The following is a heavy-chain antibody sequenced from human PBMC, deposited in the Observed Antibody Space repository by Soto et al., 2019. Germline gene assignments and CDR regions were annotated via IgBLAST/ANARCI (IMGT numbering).Heavy chain of an antibody. D-gene: IGHD3-10*01. V-gene: IGHV3-30-3*01. CDR1: GFTFSSYA. J-gene: IGHJ3*02. CDR3: ARRTHSMGVAFDI. CDR2: ITYDGSNK. Sequence: QVQLVESGGGVVQPGRSLRLSCAASGFTFSSYAMHWVRQAPGKGLEWVEVITYDGSNKSYADSVKGRFTISRDNSKNTRYLQMNSLRAEDTAVYYCARRTHSMGVAFDIWGQGTIVTVSS.